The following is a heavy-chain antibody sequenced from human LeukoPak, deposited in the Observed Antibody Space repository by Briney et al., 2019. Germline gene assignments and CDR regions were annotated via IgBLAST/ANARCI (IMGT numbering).Heavy chain of an antibody. CDR1: GYTLTELS. Sequence: GASVKVSCKVSGYTLTELSMHWVRQAPGKGLEWMGGFDPEDGETIYAQKFQGRVTMTEDTSTDTAYLELSSLRSEDTAVYYCATDRRHGDPLQGRYWGQGTLVSVSS. CDR3: ATDRRHGDPLQGRY. D-gene: IGHD4-17*01. V-gene: IGHV1-24*01. CDR2: FDPEDGET. J-gene: IGHJ4*02.